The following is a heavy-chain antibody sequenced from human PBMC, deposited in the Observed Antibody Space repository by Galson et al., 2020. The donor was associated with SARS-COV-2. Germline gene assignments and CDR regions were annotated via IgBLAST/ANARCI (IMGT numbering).Heavy chain of an antibody. CDR1: GFTSSSYS. D-gene: IGHD4-17*01. J-gene: IGHJ4*02. CDR2: ISPTYNYT. V-gene: IGHV3-21*01. CDR3: ARESVGRGHDYGDFNSGPFDY. Sequence: NSGGSLRLSCAASGFTSSSYSMNWFRQPPAKGLEWVSSISPTYNYTYYAHSVKGRFTISRDNAKNSLYLQMNSLRAEDTAVYYCARESVGRGHDYGDFNSGPFDYWGQGSLVTVSS.